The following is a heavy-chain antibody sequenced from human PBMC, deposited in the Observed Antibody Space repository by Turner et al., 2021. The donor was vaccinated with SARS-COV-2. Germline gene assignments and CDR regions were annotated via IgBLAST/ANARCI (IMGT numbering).Heavy chain of an antibody. CDR2: ISSSSSYI. CDR1: GFTFSSYS. D-gene: IGHD2-2*01. Sequence: EVQLVESGGGLVKPGGSLRLSCAASGFTFSSYSMNWVRQAPGKGLEWVSSISSSSSYIYYADSVKGRFTISRDNAKNSLYLQMNSLRAEDTAVYYCARDCSTTTCEAWGQGTLFTVSS. CDR3: ARDCSTTTCEA. J-gene: IGHJ5*02. V-gene: IGHV3-21*01.